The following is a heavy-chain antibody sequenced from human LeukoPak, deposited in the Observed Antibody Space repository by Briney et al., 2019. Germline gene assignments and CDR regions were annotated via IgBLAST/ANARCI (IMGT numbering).Heavy chain of an antibody. J-gene: IGHJ6*02. D-gene: IGHD3-3*01. CDR2: INPNSGGT. V-gene: IGHV1-2*02. Sequence: ASVKVSCKASGYTFTGYYMHWVRQAPGQGLEWMGWINPNSGGTNYAQKFQGRVTMTRDTSISTAYMELSRLRSDDTAVYYCARYRINDFWSGYYRYGMDVWGQGTTVTVS. CDR1: GYTFTGYY. CDR3: ARYRINDFWSGYYRYGMDV.